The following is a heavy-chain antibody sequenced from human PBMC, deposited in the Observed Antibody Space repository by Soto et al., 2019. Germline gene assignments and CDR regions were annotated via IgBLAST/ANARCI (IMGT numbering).Heavy chain of an antibody. V-gene: IGHV4-59*08. Sequence: PSETLSLTCTVSGGSISSYYWSWIRQPPGKGLEWIGYIYYSGSTNYNPSLKSRVTISVDTSKNQFSLKLSSVTAADTAVYYCACRLYGNPPVLFAPWGQGTLVTVSA. CDR2: IYYSGST. CDR3: ACRLYGNPPVLFAP. CDR1: GGSISSYY. D-gene: IGHD2-8*01. J-gene: IGHJ5*01.